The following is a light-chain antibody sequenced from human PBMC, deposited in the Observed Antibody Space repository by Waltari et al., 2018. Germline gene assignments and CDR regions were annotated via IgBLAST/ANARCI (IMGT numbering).Light chain of an antibody. CDR1: QGISNY. Sequence: DIQMTQTLSSLSASVGDRLTITCRASQGISNYLAWYQQKPGKVPKLLIYAASTLQLGVPSRFSGSGSGTDFTLTISSLQPEDVATYYCQKYNSAPWTFGQGTKVEIK. CDR2: AAS. J-gene: IGKJ1*01. V-gene: IGKV1-27*01. CDR3: QKYNSAPWT.